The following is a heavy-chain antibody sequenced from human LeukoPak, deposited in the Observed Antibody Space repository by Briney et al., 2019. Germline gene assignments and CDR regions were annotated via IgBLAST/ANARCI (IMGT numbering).Heavy chain of an antibody. V-gene: IGHV4-59*08. J-gene: IGHJ4*02. Sequence: SETLSLTCTVSGCSISSYYWSWIRQPPGKGLEWIGYIYYSGSTYYNPSLKSRVTISVDTSKNQFSLKLSSVTAADTAVYYCARGPRLGYYYGSGSWVFDYWGQGTLVTVPS. CDR1: GCSISSYY. CDR3: ARGPRLGYYYGSGSWVFDY. CDR2: IYYSGST. D-gene: IGHD3-10*01.